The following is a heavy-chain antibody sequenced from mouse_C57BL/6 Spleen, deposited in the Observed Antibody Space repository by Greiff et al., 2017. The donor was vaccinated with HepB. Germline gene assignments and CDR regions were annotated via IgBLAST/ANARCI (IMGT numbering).Heavy chain of an antibody. CDR2: IHPNSGST. CDR1: GYTFTSYW. J-gene: IGHJ4*01. Sequence: VKLQESGAELVKPGASVKLSCKASGYTFTSYWMHWVKQRPGQGLEWIGMIHPNSGSTNYNEKFKSKATLTVDKSSSTAYMQLSSLTSEDSAVYYCARTVVVPYAMDYWGQGTSVTVSS. CDR3: ARTVVVPYAMDY. V-gene: IGHV1-64*01. D-gene: IGHD1-1*01.